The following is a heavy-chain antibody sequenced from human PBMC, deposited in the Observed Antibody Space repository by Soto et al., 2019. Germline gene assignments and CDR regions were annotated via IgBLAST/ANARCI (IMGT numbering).Heavy chain of an antibody. J-gene: IGHJ4*02. CDR1: DCSISRGDYY. V-gene: IGHV4-30-4*01. CDR2: IYYSGST. CDR3: ARVGGLHTFDY. D-gene: IGHD4-4*01. Sequence: SETLSHTCTVSDCSISRGDYYWSWIRQPPGKGLEWIGYIYYSGSTYYNPSLKSRVTISVDTSKNQFSLKLSSVTAADTAVYYCARVGGLHTFDYWGQGTLVTVSS.